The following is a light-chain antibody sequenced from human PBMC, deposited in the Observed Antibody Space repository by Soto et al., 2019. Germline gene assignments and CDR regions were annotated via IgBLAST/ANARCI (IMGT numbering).Light chain of an antibody. Sequence: DVVFTHSPLSLPVTLGQPAAISCRSSQSLVHSDGNTYLNWLQQRPGQSPRRLIYKVSNRDSGVPDRFSGSGSGTDFTLTISRVEAEDIGVYYCVQGTHWPRALGQGTKVDIK. V-gene: IGKV2-30*02. CDR1: QSLVHSDGNTY. CDR3: VQGTHWPRA. CDR2: KVS. J-gene: IGKJ1*01.